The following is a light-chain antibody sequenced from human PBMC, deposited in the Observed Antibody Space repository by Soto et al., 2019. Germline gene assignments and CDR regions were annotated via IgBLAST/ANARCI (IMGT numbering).Light chain of an antibody. CDR3: QQYTENSGT. CDR2: DAS. V-gene: IGKV1-5*01. CDR1: QRMTSW. J-gene: IGKJ1*01. Sequence: GARATRTWRASQRMTSWLALYQQKPGKAPKVLIYDASSLESGVPSRFSASKSRKEFTLTISSLPPDPIATYYCQQYTENSGTLGQGTKVDIK.